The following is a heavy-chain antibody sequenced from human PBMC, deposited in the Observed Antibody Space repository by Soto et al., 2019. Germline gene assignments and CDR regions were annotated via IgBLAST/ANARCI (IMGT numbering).Heavy chain of an antibody. CDR2: FDPEDGET. Sequence: ASVKVSCKVSGYTLTELSMHWVRQAPGKGLEWMGGFDPEDGETIYAQKFQGRVTMTEDTSTDTAYMELSSLRSEDTAVYYCATVTPGSSSGWAYYFDYWGQGTLVTVSS. J-gene: IGHJ4*02. CDR1: GYTLTELS. D-gene: IGHD6-19*01. CDR3: ATVTPGSSSGWAYYFDY. V-gene: IGHV1-24*01.